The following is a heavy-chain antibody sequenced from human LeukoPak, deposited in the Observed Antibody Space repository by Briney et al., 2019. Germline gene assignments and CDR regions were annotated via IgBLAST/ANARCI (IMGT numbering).Heavy chain of an antibody. J-gene: IGHJ4*02. CDR3: STLTSRGLSDS. V-gene: IGHV3-15*07. CDR2: IKSKADGETI. Sequence: GGSLRLSCAASGLTVTNAWMNWVRQAPGKGLEWVGRIKSKADGETIDYAAPVKGRFTFSRDDSKNMLYLQMNSLKSEDTAVYYCSTLTSRGLSDSWGQGTLVTVSS. D-gene: IGHD1-20*01. CDR1: GLTVTNAW.